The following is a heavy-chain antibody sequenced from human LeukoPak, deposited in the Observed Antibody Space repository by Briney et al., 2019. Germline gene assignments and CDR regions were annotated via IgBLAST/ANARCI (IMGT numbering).Heavy chain of an antibody. J-gene: IGHJ4*02. CDR3: ARDLTERKYYIAY. CDR1: GFTFSSFG. V-gene: IGHV3-30*02. Sequence: GGSLRLSCAASGFTFSSFGMRWVRQAPGEGLEWVAYIGYTGTDTYYADSVKGRFTISRDNSKNTVHLQVNSLGAADTALYSCARDLTERKYYIAYWGQGTLVTVSS. D-gene: IGHD2-8*02. CDR2: IGYTGTDT.